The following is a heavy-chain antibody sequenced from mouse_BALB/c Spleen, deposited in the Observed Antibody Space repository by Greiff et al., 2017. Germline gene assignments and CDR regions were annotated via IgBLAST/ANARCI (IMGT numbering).Heavy chain of an antibody. J-gene: IGHJ4*01. CDR2: ISNGGGST. Sequence: DVKLVESGGGLVQPGGSLKLSCAASGFTFRSYTMSWVRQTPEKRLEWVAYISNGGGSTYYPDTVKGRFTISRDNAKNTLYLQMSSLKSEDTAMYYCARQGDGYFMDYWGQGTSVTVSS. CDR1: GFTFRSYT. D-gene: IGHD2-3*01. V-gene: IGHV5-12-2*01. CDR3: ARQGDGYFMDY.